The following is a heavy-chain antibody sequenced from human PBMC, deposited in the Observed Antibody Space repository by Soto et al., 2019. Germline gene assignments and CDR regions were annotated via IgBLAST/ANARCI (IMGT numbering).Heavy chain of an antibody. Sequence: QLQLQESGPGLVKPSETLSLTCTVSGGSISSSRYYWGWIRQPPGKGLERIGSIYYSGSTYYNPSLKSRVTMSVDTSKNQFSLKLSSVTAADTAVYYCARHSPENSNYAEVFFDYWAQGTLVNVSS. CDR2: IYYSGST. J-gene: IGHJ4*02. D-gene: IGHD4-4*01. CDR1: GGSISSSRYY. V-gene: IGHV4-39*01. CDR3: ARHSPENSNYAEVFFDY.